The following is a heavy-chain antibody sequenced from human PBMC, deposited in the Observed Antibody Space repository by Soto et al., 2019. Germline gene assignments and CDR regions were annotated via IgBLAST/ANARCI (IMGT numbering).Heavy chain of an antibody. V-gene: IGHV2-5*01. CDR2: IYWNDDK. CDR1: GFSLRTSGVG. Sequence: SGPTPVNPTQTLTLTCIFSGFSLRTSGVGVGWIRQPPGKALEWLGFIYWNDDKRYSPSLKSRLTITKDTSKNQVVLTVTNMDPVDTATYFCAKSSSSGWYGWFDPWGQGTLVTVSS. D-gene: IGHD6-19*01. CDR3: AKSSSSGWYGWFDP. J-gene: IGHJ5*02.